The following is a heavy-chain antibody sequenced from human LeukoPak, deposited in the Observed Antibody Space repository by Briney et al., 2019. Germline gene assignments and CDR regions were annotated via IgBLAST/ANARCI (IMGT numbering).Heavy chain of an antibody. CDR1: GFTFSSYG. CDR3: ARDPIRTDYCGSGSYSGAFDM. J-gene: IGHJ3*02. Sequence: GGSLRLSCAASGFTFSSYGMNWVRQAPGKGLEWVSYSSSSGSTIYYADSVKGRFTISRDNAKNSLYLQMNSLRAEDTAVYYCARDPIRTDYCGSGSYSGAFDMWGQGTMVIVSS. CDR2: SSSSGSTI. D-gene: IGHD3-10*01. V-gene: IGHV3-48*03.